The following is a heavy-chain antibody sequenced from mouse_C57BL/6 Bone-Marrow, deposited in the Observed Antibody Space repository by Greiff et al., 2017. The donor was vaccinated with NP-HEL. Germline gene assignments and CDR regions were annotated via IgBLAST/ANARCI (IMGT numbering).Heavy chain of an antibody. J-gene: IGHJ1*03. V-gene: IGHV1-61*01. CDR2: IYPSDSET. CDR1: GYTFTSYW. Sequence: QVQLQQPGAELVRPGSSVKLSCKASGYTFTSYWMDWVKQRPGQGLEWIGNIYPSDSETHYNQKFKDKATLTVDKSSSTAYMQLSSRTSEDSAVYYCARRGLYYGSSYENWYFDVWGTGTTVTVSS. CDR3: ARRGLYYGSSYENWYFDV. D-gene: IGHD1-1*01.